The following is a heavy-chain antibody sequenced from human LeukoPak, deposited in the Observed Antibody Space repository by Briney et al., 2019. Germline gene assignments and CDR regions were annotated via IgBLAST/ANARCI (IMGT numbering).Heavy chain of an antibody. J-gene: IGHJ6*02. V-gene: IGHV3-48*03. CDR2: ISSSGSTI. D-gene: IGHD3-16*01. Sequence: GGSLRLSCAASGFTFSSYEMNWVRQAPGKGLEWVSYISSSGSTIYYADSVKGRFTISRDNAKNSLYLQMNSLRAEDTAVYYCARDLLRNYYYGMDVWGQGTTVTVSS. CDR1: GFTFSSYE. CDR3: ARDLLRNYYYGMDV.